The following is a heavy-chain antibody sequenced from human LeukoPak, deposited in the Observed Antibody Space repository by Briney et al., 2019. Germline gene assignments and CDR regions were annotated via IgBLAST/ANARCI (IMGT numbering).Heavy chain of an antibody. CDR2: IYHSGST. J-gene: IGHJ4*02. CDR1: GGSISSSNY. CDR3: ARSSGIAAAGNGLFDY. V-gene: IGHV4-4*02. D-gene: IGHD6-13*01. Sequence: PSETLSLTRAVSGGSISSSNYWSWVRQPPGKGLEWIGQIYHSGSTNYNPSLKSRVTISVDKSKNQFSLKLSSATAADTAVYYCARSSGIAAAGNGLFDYWGQGTLVTVSS.